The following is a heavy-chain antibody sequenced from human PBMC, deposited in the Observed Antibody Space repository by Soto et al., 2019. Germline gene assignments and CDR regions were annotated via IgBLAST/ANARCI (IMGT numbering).Heavy chain of an antibody. D-gene: IGHD3-22*01. V-gene: IGHV4-31*03. CDR2: TYYSGST. CDR3: ARARWDNSRYYRAAFDI. J-gene: IGHJ3*02. CDR1: GGSITSPNYY. Sequence: PSETLSLTCTVSGGSITSPNYYWSWIRQHPGKGLEWIGYTYYSGSTYYNPSLKSRVTISVDTSKNQFSLKLRSVTAADAAVYFCARARWDNSRYYRAAFDIWGQGKMVTVSS.